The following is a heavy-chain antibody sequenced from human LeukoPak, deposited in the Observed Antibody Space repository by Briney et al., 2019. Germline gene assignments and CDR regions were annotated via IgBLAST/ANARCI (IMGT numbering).Heavy chain of an antibody. Sequence: GGSLRLSCAASGFTFSGYWMHWVRQVPEKGLVLVSRIDNGGSGTTYADSVKGRFTISRDNAKSSLFLQMNNLRVEDTAVYYCTRDQTWGQGTLVTVSS. CDR2: IDNGGSGT. J-gene: IGHJ4*02. V-gene: IGHV3-74*01. CDR1: GFTFSGYW. CDR3: TRDQT.